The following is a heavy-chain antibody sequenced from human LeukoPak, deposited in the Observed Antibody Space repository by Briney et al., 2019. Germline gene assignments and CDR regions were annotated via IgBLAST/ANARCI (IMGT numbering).Heavy chain of an antibody. V-gene: IGHV1-46*01. J-gene: IGHJ5*02. CDR2: INRSGGST. CDR1: GYTFTSYY. D-gene: IGHD2-15*01. Sequence: ASVKVSCKASGYTFTSYYMHWVRQALGQGLEWMGIINRSGGSTSYAQKFQGRVTMTRDMSTSTVYMELSSLRSEDTAVYYCARGRYCSGGSCYGWFDPWGQGTLVTVSS. CDR3: ARGRYCSGGSCYGWFDP.